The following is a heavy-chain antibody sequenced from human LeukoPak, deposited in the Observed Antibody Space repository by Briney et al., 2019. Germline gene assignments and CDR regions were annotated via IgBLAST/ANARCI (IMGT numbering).Heavy chain of an antibody. D-gene: IGHD2-2*01. J-gene: IGHJ4*02. CDR3: ERELCSTTTCYFDY. Sequence: SETLSLTCSVSGGSISSYYWSWIRQPPGKGLEWIGYIYYTGSTNYNPSLKSRITISVDTSKNQFSLKLNSVTAADTAVYYCERELCSTTTCYFDYWGQGTLVTVSS. V-gene: IGHV4-59*01. CDR2: IYYTGST. CDR1: GGSISSYY.